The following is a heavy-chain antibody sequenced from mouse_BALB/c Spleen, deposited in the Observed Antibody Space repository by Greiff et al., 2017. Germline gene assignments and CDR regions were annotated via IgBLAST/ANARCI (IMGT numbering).Heavy chain of an antibody. CDR2: IDPANGNT. J-gene: IGHJ2*01. Sequence: VHVKQSGAELVKPGASVKLSCTASGFNIKDTYMHWVKQRPEQGLEWIGRIDPANGNTKYDPKFQGKATITADTSSNTAYLQLSSLTSEDTAVYYCARKGYFDYWGQGTTLTVSS. CDR1: GFNIKDTY. V-gene: IGHV14-3*02. CDR3: ARKGYFDY.